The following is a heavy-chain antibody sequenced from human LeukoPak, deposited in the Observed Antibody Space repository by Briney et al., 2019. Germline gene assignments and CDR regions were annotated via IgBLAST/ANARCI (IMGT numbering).Heavy chain of an antibody. D-gene: IGHD4-17*01. V-gene: IGHV3-23*01. Sequence: PGGSLRLSCAASGLTFSNYAMTWVRQAPGKGLEWISSITGRGGTSYTDSVKGRFTVYRDNSKNTLYLQMNSLRVGGTALYYCAKDPNGDYVGAFDSWGQGTMVTVSS. J-gene: IGHJ3*01. CDR1: GLTFSNYA. CDR3: AKDPNGDYVGAFDS. CDR2: ITGRGGT.